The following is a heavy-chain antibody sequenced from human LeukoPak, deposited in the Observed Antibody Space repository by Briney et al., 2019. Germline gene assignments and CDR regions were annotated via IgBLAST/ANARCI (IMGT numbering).Heavy chain of an antibody. CDR2: INHSGST. V-gene: IGHV4-39*07. CDR1: GGSVSSGSYY. D-gene: IGHD6-19*01. J-gene: IGHJ4*02. Sequence: PSETLSLTCTVSGGSVSSGSYYWSWIRQPPGKGLEWIGEINHSGSTNYNPSLKSRVTISVDTSKNQFSLKLSSVTAADTAVYYCARGGXXSGPXYFDXXXXGTLVTVSS. CDR3: ARGGXXSGPXYFDX.